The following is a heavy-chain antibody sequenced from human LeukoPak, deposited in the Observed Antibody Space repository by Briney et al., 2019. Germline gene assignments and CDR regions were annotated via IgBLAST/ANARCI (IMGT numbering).Heavy chain of an antibody. D-gene: IGHD2-15*01. CDR1: RFTVSSNY. V-gene: IGHV3-66*01. CDR3: ATSARTYLGSSLDY. CDR2: IYSGGST. J-gene: IGHJ4*02. Sequence: GGSLRLSCAASRFTVSSNYMSWVRQAPGKGLEWVSVIYSGGSTYYADSVKGRSTISRDNSKNTLYLQMNSLRAEDTALYYCATSARTYLGSSLDYWGQGTLVTVSS.